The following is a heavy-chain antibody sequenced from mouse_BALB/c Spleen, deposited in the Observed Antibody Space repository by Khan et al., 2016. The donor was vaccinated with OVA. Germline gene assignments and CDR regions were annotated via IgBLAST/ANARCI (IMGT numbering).Heavy chain of an antibody. CDR3: ARGVRLTY. CDR2: INYSGST. J-gene: IGHJ3*01. Sequence: VQLKQSGPGLVKPSQSLSLTCTVTGYSITSDYAWNWIRQFPGNKLEWMGYINYSGSTSYHPSLKSRISITRDTSKNQFFLQLNSVTTEDTATYYGARGVRLTYWGQGTLVTVSA. D-gene: IGHD2-14*01. CDR1: GYSITSDYA. V-gene: IGHV3-2*02.